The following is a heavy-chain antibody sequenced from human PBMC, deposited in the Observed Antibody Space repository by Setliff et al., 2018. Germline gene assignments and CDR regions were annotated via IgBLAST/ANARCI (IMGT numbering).Heavy chain of an antibody. J-gene: IGHJ4*02. CDR1: GFTFSSYA. D-gene: IGHD6-13*01. Sequence: GGSLRLSCAASGFTFSSYAMSWVRQAPGKGLEWVSKITASADNTYYADSVKGRFTISRDNSKNTLYLQMNSLRAEDTAVYYCATGQQLGYWGQGTPVTVSS. V-gene: IGHV3-23*01. CDR3: ATGQQLGY. CDR2: ITASADNT.